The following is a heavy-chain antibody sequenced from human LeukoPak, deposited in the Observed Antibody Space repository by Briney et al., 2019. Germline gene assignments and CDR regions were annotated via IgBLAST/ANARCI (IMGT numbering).Heavy chain of an antibody. CDR3: AGYCTIDVCYSR. CDR2: ISSSGSTI. Sequence: GGSLRLSCAASGFTFSSYEMNWVRQAPGKGLEWVPYISSSGSTIYYADSVKGRFTISRDNAKNSLYLQMNSLRAEDTAVYYCAGYCTIDVCYSRWGKGTTVTVSS. D-gene: IGHD2-8*01. CDR1: GFTFSSYE. J-gene: IGHJ6*04. V-gene: IGHV3-48*03.